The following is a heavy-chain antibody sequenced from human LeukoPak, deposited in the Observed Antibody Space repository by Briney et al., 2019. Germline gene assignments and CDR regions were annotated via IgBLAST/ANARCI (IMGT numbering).Heavy chain of an antibody. CDR3: AKDSNSGYVSVGPNY. D-gene: IGHD5-12*01. CDR2: VRYDGSNE. J-gene: IGHJ4*02. CDR1: GFVFSSYG. Sequence: GGSLRLSCAASGFVFSSYGMHWVRQAPGKGLEWVAFVRYDGSNEYYADSVKGRFTISRDNSQSTLYLQMNSLRSDDTGVYSCAKDSNSGYVSVGPNYWGLGSLVTVSS. V-gene: IGHV3-30*02.